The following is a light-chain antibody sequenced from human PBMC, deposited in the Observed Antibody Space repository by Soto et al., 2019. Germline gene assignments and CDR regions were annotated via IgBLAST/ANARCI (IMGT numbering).Light chain of an antibody. Sequence: EIVLTQSPGTLSLSPGERATLSCRSSQSVSSNYLAWYQQKPDQAPRLVIYDVSGRATGIPDRFSGSGSGTDFTLTIRRLEPEDFAVYYCQKYGSSPTFGQGTKVEIK. V-gene: IGKV3-20*01. CDR3: QKYGSSPT. CDR1: QSVSSNY. J-gene: IGKJ1*01. CDR2: DVS.